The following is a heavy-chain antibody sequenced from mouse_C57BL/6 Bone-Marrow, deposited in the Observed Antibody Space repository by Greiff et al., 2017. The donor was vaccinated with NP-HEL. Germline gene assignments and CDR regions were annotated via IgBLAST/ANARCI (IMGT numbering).Heavy chain of an antibody. Sequence: VHVKQSVAELVRPGASVKLSCAASGFNIKNTYMHWVKQRPEQGLEWIGRIDPANGNTKYAPKFQGKATITADTSSNTAYLQLSSLTSEDTAIYYCARWGRRGAYYAMDYWGQGTSVTVSS. CDR3: ARWGRRGAYYAMDY. CDR1: GFNIKNTY. D-gene: IGHD2-12*01. J-gene: IGHJ4*01. V-gene: IGHV14-3*01. CDR2: IDPANGNT.